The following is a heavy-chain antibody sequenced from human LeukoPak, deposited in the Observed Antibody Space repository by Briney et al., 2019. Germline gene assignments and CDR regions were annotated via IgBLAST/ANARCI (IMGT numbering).Heavy chain of an antibody. CDR1: GGSFSGYY. J-gene: IGHJ4*02. D-gene: IGHD2-15*01. CDR2: ISHRGNT. CDR3: FLWHDVVSRDY. V-gene: IGHV4-34*01. Sequence: SETLSLTCAVYGGSFSGYYCHWMRQPPGKGREWIGEISHRGNTKYYPSLKSRVTISLDTSRNQFSLKLSSATAADTAMYYCFLWHDVVSRDYWGQGTLVTVSS.